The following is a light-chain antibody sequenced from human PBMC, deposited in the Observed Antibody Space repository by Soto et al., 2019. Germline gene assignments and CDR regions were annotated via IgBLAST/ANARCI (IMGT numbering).Light chain of an antibody. V-gene: IGLV1-51*01. CDR1: TSTIGSNY. J-gene: IGLJ2*01. CDR3: GTWDSSRSAAV. Sequence: QSVLTQPPSVSAAPGQRVTISCSGSTSTIGSNYVSWYQQVPGTAPKLLIYDNNERPSGIPDRFSGSKSGTSATLGINGLQTGDEADYYCGTWDSSRSAAVFGGGTKLTVL. CDR2: DNN.